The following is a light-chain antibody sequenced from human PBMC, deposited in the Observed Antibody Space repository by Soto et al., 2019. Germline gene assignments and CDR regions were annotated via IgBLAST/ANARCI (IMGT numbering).Light chain of an antibody. Sequence: DIQMTQSPSSLSASVGDRDTITCRASQSISSYLNWYQQKPWKAPNLLIYAASSLQSGVPSKFSGSGSGTYFTLTISRPQPEDFTTYYCQQSYSSPFTFGPGTKVDIK. J-gene: IGKJ3*01. CDR2: AAS. CDR1: QSISSY. CDR3: QQSYSSPFT. V-gene: IGKV1-39*01.